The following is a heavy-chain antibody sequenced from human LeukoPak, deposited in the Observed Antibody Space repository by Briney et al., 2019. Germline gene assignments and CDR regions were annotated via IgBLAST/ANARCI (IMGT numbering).Heavy chain of an antibody. D-gene: IGHD5-12*01. V-gene: IGHV3-74*01. J-gene: IGHJ3*02. CDR2: INSDGSST. CDR3: ARGGYHPGAFDI. Sequence: QTGGSLRLSCAASGFTFSSYWMHWVRQAPGKGLVWVSRINSDGSSTNYADSVKGRFTISRDNAKNTLYLQLNSLRAEDRAVFYCARGGYHPGAFDIWGQGTMVTVSS. CDR1: GFTFSSYW.